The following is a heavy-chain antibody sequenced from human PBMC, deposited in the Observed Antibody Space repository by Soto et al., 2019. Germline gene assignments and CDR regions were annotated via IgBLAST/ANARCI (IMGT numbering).Heavy chain of an antibody. CDR3: ARGVPSMAYYGEYYFDK. D-gene: IGHD3-10*01. CDR1: GFTVSSNY. Sequence: EVQMVESGGGLIQPGGSLRLSCAAFGFTVSSNYMTWVRQAPGKGLEWVSVIYSGGSTYYADSVKGRFTISRDHSRNMLYLQINSLRAESTAMYYCARGVPSMAYYGEYYFDKWGQGTLVTVAA. CDR2: IYSGGST. J-gene: IGHJ4*02. V-gene: IGHV3-53*01.